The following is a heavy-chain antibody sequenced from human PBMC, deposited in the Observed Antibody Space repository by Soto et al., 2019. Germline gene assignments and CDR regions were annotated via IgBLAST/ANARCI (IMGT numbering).Heavy chain of an antibody. CDR2: IIPIFGTA. Sequence: SVKVSCKSSGGTFRSYAISWVRQAPGQGLEWMGGIIPIFGTANYAQKFQGRVTITADESTSTAYMELSSLRSEDTAVYYCARAPGYGGNSFDYWGQGTLVTVSS. V-gene: IGHV1-69*01. CDR3: ARAPGYGGNSFDY. J-gene: IGHJ4*02. CDR1: GGTFRSYA. D-gene: IGHD4-17*01.